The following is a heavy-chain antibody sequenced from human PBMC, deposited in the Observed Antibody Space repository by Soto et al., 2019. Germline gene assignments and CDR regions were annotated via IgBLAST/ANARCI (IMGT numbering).Heavy chain of an antibody. J-gene: IGHJ4*02. CDR3: AKIFTRRSIAVADLLDY. CDR1: GFTFDRYG. CDR2: ISYDGSNK. D-gene: IGHD6-19*01. V-gene: IGHV3-30*18. Sequence: GGSLRLSCAASGFTFDRYGMHWVRQVPGKGLEWVAVISYDGSNKYYADSVKGRFTISRDNSKNTLYLQMNSLRAEDTAVYYCAKIFTRRSIAVADLLDYWGQGTLVTVPQ.